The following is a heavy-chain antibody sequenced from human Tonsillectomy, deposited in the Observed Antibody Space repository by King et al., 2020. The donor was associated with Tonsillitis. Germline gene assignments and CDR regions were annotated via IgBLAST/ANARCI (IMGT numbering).Heavy chain of an antibody. J-gene: IGHJ5*02. CDR3: ARDYDDLWSGSGGWFDP. D-gene: IGHD3-3*01. CDR2: ISAYNGNT. CDR1: GYTFTSYG. Sequence: QLVQSGAEVKKPGASVKVSCKASGYTFTSYGISWVRQAPGQGLEWMGWISAYNGNTNYAQKLQGRVTMTTDTSTSTAYMELRSLSSEDTAVYYCARDYDDLWSGSGGWFDPWGQGTLVTVSS. V-gene: IGHV1-18*01.